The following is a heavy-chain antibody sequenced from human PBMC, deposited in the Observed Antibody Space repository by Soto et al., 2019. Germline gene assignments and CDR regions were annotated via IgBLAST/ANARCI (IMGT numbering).Heavy chain of an antibody. D-gene: IGHD3-10*01. CDR3: ARGTGAYGSGSYPSFDY. V-gene: IGHV4-30-2*01. CDR1: GGSISSGGYS. Sequence: SETLSLTCAVSGGSISSGGYSWRWIRQPPGKGLEWIGYIYHSGGTYYNPSLKSRVTISVDRSKNQFSLKLSSVTAADTAVYYCARGTGAYGSGSYPSFDYWGQGTLVTVSS. CDR2: IYHSGGT. J-gene: IGHJ4*02.